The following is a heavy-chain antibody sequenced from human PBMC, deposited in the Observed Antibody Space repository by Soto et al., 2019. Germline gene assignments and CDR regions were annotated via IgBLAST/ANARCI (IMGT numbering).Heavy chain of an antibody. Sequence: SVKVSCKASGGTFSSYAISWVRQAPGQGLEWMGGIIPIFGTANYAQKFQGRVTITADESTSTAYMELSSLRSEDTAVYYCARDGRTGAHFDYWGQGTLVTVSS. D-gene: IGHD1-26*01. J-gene: IGHJ4*02. V-gene: IGHV1-69*13. CDR2: IIPIFGTA. CDR1: GGTFSSYA. CDR3: ARDGRTGAHFDY.